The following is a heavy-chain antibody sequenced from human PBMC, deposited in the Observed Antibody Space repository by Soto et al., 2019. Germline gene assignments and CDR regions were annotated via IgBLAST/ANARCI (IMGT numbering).Heavy chain of an antibody. V-gene: IGHV3-74*01. CDR2: IRGDGSVT. CDR1: GFTFSSHW. J-gene: IGHJ4*02. D-gene: IGHD3-10*01. Sequence: EVQLVESGGGLVQPGGSLRLSCAASGFTFSSHWMHWVRQAPGKGLVWVSRIRGDGSVTFYADSVKGRFTMSRDNAKNTLYLQMDSLRVEDTALYYCAGDLVYGSGSCDHWGQGTLFTVSS. CDR3: AGDLVYGSGSCDH.